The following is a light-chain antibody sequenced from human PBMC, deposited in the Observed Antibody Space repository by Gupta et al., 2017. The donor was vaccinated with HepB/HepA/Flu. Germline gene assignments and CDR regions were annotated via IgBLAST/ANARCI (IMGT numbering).Light chain of an antibody. CDR3: QSYDSSLSAVV. Sequence: QSVLTQPPSVSRAPGQRVTISCTGSSSNIGAGHDVHWYQQLPGTAPKLLIYGNSNRPSGVPDRFSGSKSGTSASLAITGLQAEDEADYYCQSYDSSLSAVVFGGGTKLTVL. V-gene: IGLV1-40*01. CDR1: SSNIGAGHD. CDR2: GNS. J-gene: IGLJ2*01.